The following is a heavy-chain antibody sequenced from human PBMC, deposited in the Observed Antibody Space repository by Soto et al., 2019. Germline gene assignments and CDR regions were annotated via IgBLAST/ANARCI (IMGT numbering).Heavy chain of an antibody. Sequence: PSETLSLTCAVYGGSFSGYYWSWIRQPPGKGLEWIGEINHSGSTNYNPSLKSRVTISVDTSKNQFSLKLSSVTAADTAVYYCVVMTTVPISYWGQGTLVTVSS. CDR2: INHSGST. CDR1: GGSFSGYY. V-gene: IGHV4-34*01. D-gene: IGHD4-17*01. CDR3: VVMTTVPISY. J-gene: IGHJ4*02.